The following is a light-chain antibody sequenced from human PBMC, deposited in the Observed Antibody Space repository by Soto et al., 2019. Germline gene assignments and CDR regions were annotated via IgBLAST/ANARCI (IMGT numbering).Light chain of an antibody. Sequence: QSALTQPPSASGSPGQSVTISCTGTSSDVDTYIYVSWYQHHPGKAPKLIIYEANKRPSGVPYRFSGSKSGDTASLTVFGLQAEDEADYYCGSYAGGNNPYVFGTGTKVTVL. CDR3: GSYAGGNNPYV. CDR2: EAN. J-gene: IGLJ1*01. V-gene: IGLV2-8*01. CDR1: SSDVDTYIY.